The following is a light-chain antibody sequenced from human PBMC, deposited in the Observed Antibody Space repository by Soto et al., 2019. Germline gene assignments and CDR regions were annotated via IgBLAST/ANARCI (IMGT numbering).Light chain of an antibody. Sequence: DIQMTQSPSSVSASVGDSVSITCRASQGISNWLAWYQQKPGRAPKLLIYTGSSLQSGVPSRFSGTGSGTDFTLTISSLQPEDVATYYCQQDNSFPLTFGGGTKVEIK. CDR3: QQDNSFPLT. CDR2: TGS. J-gene: IGKJ4*01. V-gene: IGKV1-12*01. CDR1: QGISNW.